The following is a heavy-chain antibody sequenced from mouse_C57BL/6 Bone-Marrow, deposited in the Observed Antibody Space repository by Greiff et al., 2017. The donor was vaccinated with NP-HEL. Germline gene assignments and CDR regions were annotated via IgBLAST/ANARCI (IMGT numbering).Heavy chain of an antibody. CDR2: LNSDGGST. J-gene: IGHJ2*01. D-gene: IGHD3-2*02. CDR1: EYEFPSHD. CDR3: ARRELRLLLDY. Sequence: EVKPMESGGGLVQPGESLKLSCESNEYEFPSHDMSWVRKTPEKRLELVAALNSDGGSTYYPDTMERRFIISRDNTKKTLYLQMSSLRSEDTALYYCARRELRLLLDYWGQGTTLTVSS. V-gene: IGHV5-2*03.